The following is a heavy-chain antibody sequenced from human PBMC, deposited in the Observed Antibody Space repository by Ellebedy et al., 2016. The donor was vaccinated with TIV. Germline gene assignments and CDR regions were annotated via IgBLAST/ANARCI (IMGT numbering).Heavy chain of an antibody. D-gene: IGHD1-26*01. J-gene: IGHJ4*02. CDR1: GFSLNTVGIR. CDR2: IDWDDDK. CDR3: ARSTRQLGGSHDY. V-gene: IGHV2-70*04. Sequence: SGPTLVKPTQTLTLTCTFSGFSLNTVGIRVSWIRQPPGKALEWLARIDWDDDKFYITSLRTRLTISKDTSKNQLVLTMTNMDPMDTATYYCARSTRQLGGSHDYWGQGTLVTVSS.